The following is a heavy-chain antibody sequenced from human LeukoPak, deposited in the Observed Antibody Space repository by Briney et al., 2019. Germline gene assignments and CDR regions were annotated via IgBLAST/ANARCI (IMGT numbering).Heavy chain of an antibody. J-gene: IGHJ4*02. V-gene: IGHV4-39*07. D-gene: IGHD4-11*01. CDR3: AREAHEAFDTVTYTGGDY. CDR2: IYYSGTT. Sequence: KPSETLSLTCTVSGGSISSSSYYWGLIRQPPGKGLELIGSIYYSGTTYYNPSLKSRVTISVDTSKNQFSLKLSSVTAADTAVYYCAREAHEAFDTVTYTGGDYWGQGTLVTVSS. CDR1: GGSISSSSYY.